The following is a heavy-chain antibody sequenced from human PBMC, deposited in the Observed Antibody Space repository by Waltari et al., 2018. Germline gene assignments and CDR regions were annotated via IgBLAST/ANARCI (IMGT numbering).Heavy chain of an antibody. CDR2: IHAGGNT. V-gene: IGHV3-53*01. CDR1: GFRASYHY. Sequence: EVQLVESGGGLIQRGGSLRLSCEASGFRASYHYMRWVRHAPGKGLEWVSVIHAGGNTYYGDSVKGRFTISRDISKNTVYLQMNSLTVEDSAMYYCARAGLGSPSQWLQLFDSWGQGTLVTVSS. CDR3: ARAGLGSPSQWLQLFDS. J-gene: IGHJ4*02. D-gene: IGHD5-12*01.